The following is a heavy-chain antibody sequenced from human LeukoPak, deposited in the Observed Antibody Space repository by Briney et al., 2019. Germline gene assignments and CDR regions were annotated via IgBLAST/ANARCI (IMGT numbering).Heavy chain of an antibody. CDR3: ARDVPSGDDSKDY. J-gene: IGHJ4*02. D-gene: IGHD3-22*01. Sequence: GGSLRLSCAASGFTFSSYSMNWVRQAPGKGLEWVSYISSSSSTIYHADSVKGRFTISRDNAKNSLYLQMNSLRAEDTAVYYCARDVPSGDDSKDYWGQGTLVTVSS. CDR1: GFTFSSYS. CDR2: ISSSSSTI. V-gene: IGHV3-48*04.